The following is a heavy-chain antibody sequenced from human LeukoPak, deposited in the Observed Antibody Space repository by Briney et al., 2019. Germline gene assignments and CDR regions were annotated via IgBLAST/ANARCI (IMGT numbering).Heavy chain of an antibody. CDR1: GFTFSSYE. J-gene: IGHJ4*02. CDR2: ISSSGSTI. Sequence: GGSLRLSCAASGFTFSSYEMNWVRQAPGKGLEWVSYISSSGSTIYYADSVKGRFTISRDNAKNSLYLQMNSLRAEDTAVYYCARSDPAVATFDYWGQGTLVTVSS. CDR3: ARSDPAVATFDY. V-gene: IGHV3-48*03. D-gene: IGHD2-15*01.